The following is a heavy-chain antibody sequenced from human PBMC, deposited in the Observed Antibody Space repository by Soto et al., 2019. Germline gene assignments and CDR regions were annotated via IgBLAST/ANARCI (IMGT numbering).Heavy chain of an antibody. D-gene: IGHD3-16*01. V-gene: IGHV1-8*01. CDR3: ANYDYVWGG. CDR2: MQPSSGRT. CDR1: GYSFTSLD. Sequence: QVQLVQSGAEVREPGASVKVSCKASGYSFTSLDINWVRQTTGQGLEWMGWMQPSSGRTGYAQKFQGRVTMTRDTSINTAYMELSSLTSDDTAVYYCANYDYVWGGWGQGTLVTVSS. J-gene: IGHJ4*02.